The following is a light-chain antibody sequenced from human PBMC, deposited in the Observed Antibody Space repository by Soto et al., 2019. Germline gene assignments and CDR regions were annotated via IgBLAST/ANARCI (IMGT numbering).Light chain of an antibody. CDR2: DAS. J-gene: IGKJ3*01. V-gene: IGKV1-12*01. CDR1: QGFSRW. CDR3: QQAKSFPFT. Sequence: DLQMTQSPSSVSASVGDRVTITCRASQGFSRWLAWYQQKPGKAPNLLIYDASSLQSGVPSRFSGRGSGTECTLTISSLQPEDFAASYCQQAKSFPFTCGRGTNVDV.